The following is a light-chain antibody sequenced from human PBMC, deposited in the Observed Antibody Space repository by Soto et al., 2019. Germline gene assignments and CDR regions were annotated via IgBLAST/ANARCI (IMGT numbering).Light chain of an antibody. CDR2: SYD. CDR3: GAWDASLDGYV. J-gene: IGLJ1*01. CDR1: SSNLGDNT. V-gene: IGLV1-44*01. Sequence: QSVLTQPPSASGTPGQRVTISCSTSSSNLGDNTVNWYQQVPGTAPKLLIYSYDQLPSGVPDRFSGSKSGTSASLPISGLQSEDEADDYWGAWDASLDGYVVGTGT.